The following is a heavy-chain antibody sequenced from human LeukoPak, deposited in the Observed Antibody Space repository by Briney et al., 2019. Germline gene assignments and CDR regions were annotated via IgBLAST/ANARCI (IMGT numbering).Heavy chain of an antibody. CDR3: ARDPGITMVRGVIITPQGFDY. CDR1: GYTFTGYY. CDR2: INPNSGGT. D-gene: IGHD3-10*01. Sequence: GASVKVSCKASGYTFTGYYMHWVRQAPGQGLEWMGWINPNSGGTNYAQKFQGRVTMTRDTSISTAYMELSRLRSDDTAVYYCARDPGITMVRGVIITPQGFDYWGQGTLVTVSS. J-gene: IGHJ4*02. V-gene: IGHV1-2*02.